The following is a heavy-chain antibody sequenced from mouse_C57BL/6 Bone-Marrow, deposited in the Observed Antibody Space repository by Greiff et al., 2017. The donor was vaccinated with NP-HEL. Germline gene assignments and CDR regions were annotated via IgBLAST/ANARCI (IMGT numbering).Heavy chain of an antibody. D-gene: IGHD2-1*01. CDR3: ARGIYYGNLAWFAY. J-gene: IGHJ3*01. CDR1: GYTFTSYW. CDR2: IYPGSGST. Sequence: QVQLQQPGAELVKPGASVKMSCKASGYTFTSYWITWVKQRPGQGLEWIGDIYPGSGSTNYNEKFKGKATLTVDTSSSTAYMQLSSLTSEDSAVYYCARGIYYGNLAWFAYWGQGTLVTVSA. V-gene: IGHV1-55*01.